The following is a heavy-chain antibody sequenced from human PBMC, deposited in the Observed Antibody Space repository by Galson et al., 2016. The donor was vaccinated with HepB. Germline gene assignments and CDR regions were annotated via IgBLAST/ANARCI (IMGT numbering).Heavy chain of an antibody. D-gene: IGHD1-26*01. V-gene: IGHV3-30*03. CDR3: ASAIVGTTYFDY. Sequence: SLRLSCAASGFSFSNYGMHWVRQAPGKGLEWVALISYDGSNKYSTDSVKGRFSISRDDSKNKLYLQMNSLRAEDTALYYCASAIVGTTYFDYWGQGTLVTVSS. CDR1: GFSFSNYG. CDR2: ISYDGSNK. J-gene: IGHJ4*02.